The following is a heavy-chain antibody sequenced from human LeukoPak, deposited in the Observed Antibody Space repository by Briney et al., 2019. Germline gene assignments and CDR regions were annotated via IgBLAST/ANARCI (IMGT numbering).Heavy chain of an antibody. CDR3: ARDQDSGSYGFDY. J-gene: IGHJ4*02. CDR1: GLTFSTSG. Sequence: PGGSLRLSCTASGLTFSTSGFNWVRQAPGKGLEWVASIGPTGSDRYHADSIKGRFTISRDNANNFLYLQMNSLRAEDTAVYYCARDQDSGSYGFDYWGQGTLVTVSS. CDR2: IGPTGSDR. D-gene: IGHD1-26*01. V-gene: IGHV3-21*06.